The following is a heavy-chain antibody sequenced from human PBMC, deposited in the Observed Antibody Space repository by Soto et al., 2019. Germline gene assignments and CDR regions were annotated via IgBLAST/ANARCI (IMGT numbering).Heavy chain of an antibody. D-gene: IGHD3-22*01. CDR1: GGSISSGGYY. Sequence: PSETLSLTCTVSGGSISSGGYYWSWIRQPPGKGLEWIGYIYYSGSTNYNPSLKSRVTISVDTSKNQFSLKLSSVTAADTAVYYCARYISGYTNWFDPWGQGTLVTVSS. V-gene: IGHV4-61*08. J-gene: IGHJ5*02. CDR2: IYYSGST. CDR3: ARYISGYTNWFDP.